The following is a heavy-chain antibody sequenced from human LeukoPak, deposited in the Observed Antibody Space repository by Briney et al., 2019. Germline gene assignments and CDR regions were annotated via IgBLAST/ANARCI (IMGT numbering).Heavy chain of an antibody. J-gene: IGHJ4*01. CDR2: IYYSGTT. V-gene: IGHV4-59*01. CDR1: GFTFSSYS. Sequence: GSLRLSCAASGFTFSSYSMNWVRQAPEKGLEWIGYIYYSGTTNYNPSLKSRVTISVDTSKNQFSLKLSSVTAADTAVYYCARGVYIAAAQYGYWGQEPWSLSPQ. CDR3: ARGVYIAAAQYGY. D-gene: IGHD6-13*01.